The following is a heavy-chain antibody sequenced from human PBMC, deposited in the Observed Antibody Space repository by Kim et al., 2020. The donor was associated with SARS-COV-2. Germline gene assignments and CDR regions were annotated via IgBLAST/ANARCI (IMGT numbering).Heavy chain of an antibody. CDR2: IYYSGST. CDR3: ARHELNYYYYMDV. V-gene: IGHV4-59*08. J-gene: IGHJ6*03. Sequence: SETLSLTCTVSGVSISSYYWSWIRQPPGKGLEWIGYIYYSGSTNYNPSLKSRVTISVDTSKNQFSLKLSSVTAADTAVYYCARHELNYYYYMDVWGKGTTVTVSS. CDR1: GVSISSYY.